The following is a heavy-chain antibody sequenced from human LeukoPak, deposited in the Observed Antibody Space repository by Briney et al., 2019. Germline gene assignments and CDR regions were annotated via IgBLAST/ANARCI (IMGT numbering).Heavy chain of an antibody. D-gene: IGHD3-10*01. Sequence: GGSLRLSCAASGFTFSGYGMHWVRQAPGKGLEWVAVISYDGSNKYYADSVKGRFTISRDNSKNTLYLQMNSLRAEDTAVYYCAKLVGDFDYWGQGTLVTVSS. CDR1: GFTFSGYG. V-gene: IGHV3-30*18. CDR3: AKLVGDFDY. J-gene: IGHJ4*02. CDR2: ISYDGSNK.